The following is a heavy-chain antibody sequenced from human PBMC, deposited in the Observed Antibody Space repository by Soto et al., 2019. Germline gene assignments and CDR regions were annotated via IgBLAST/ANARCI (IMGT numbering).Heavy chain of an antibody. V-gene: IGHV2-5*02. CDR1: GFSLSTSGVG. J-gene: IGHJ4*02. D-gene: IGHD3-22*01. Sequence: SGPTLVNPTQTLTLTCTFSGFSLSTSGVGVAWIRQPPGKALEWLALIYWDDDKRYSPSLKTRLTVFKDTSKNQVVLIMTNMDSVDTATYFCARPHFYDVSGFNPGFYFDYWGLGTLVTVSS. CDR2: IYWDDDK. CDR3: ARPHFYDVSGFNPGFYFDY.